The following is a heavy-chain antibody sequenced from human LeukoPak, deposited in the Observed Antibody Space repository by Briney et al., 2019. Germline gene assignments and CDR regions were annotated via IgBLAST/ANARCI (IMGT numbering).Heavy chain of an antibody. J-gene: IGHJ4*02. Sequence: PSETLSLTCTVSGGSFSSYYWSWIRQPAGKGLEWIGHIYTSGTTNYNPSLKSRVTMSIDTSKNQFSLKLSSVTAADTAIYYCARDAKYYFGSRTYFFFEYWGWGTLLTVSS. V-gene: IGHV4-4*07. CDR3: ARDAKYYFGSRTYFFFEY. CDR2: IYTSGTT. CDR1: GGSFSSYY. D-gene: IGHD3-10*01.